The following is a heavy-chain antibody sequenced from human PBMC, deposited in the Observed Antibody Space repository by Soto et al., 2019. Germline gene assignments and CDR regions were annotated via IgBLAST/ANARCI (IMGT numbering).Heavy chain of an antibody. V-gene: IGHV3-7*01. D-gene: IGHD2-15*01. CDR3: GRDMED. CDR2: INQDGTEK. J-gene: IGHJ4*02. Sequence: EVQLVESGGGLVQPGGSLRLSCAGSGFIFSNYWMSWVRQAPGKGLEWVANINQDGTEKYHVDSVKGRFTISRDNAKNSLYLQMNSLRAEDTAVYFCGRDMEDWGQGTLVTVSS. CDR1: GFIFSNYW.